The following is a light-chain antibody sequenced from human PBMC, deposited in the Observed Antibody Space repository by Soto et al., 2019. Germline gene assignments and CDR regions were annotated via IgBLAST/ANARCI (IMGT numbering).Light chain of an antibody. Sequence: EIVLTQSPATLSLSPGDRATLSCRASQSVGSYLAWYQQKPGQAPRLLIYDASNRATGIPARFSGSGSGTDFTLTSGSLVPEEFAVYYCQQRSNWPITFGPGTKVYI. J-gene: IGKJ3*01. V-gene: IGKV3-11*01. CDR3: QQRSNWPIT. CDR2: DAS. CDR1: QSVGSY.